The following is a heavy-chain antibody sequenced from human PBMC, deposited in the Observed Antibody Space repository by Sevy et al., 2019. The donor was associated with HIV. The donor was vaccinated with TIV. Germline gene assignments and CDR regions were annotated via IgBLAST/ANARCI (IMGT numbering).Heavy chain of an antibody. CDR2: ISGSGATT. V-gene: IGHV3-23*01. D-gene: IGHD3-10*01. J-gene: IGHJ3*02. CDR1: GFTFSNYA. CDR3: AKFPGNYSFVSAFDM. Sequence: GGSLRLSCRGSGFTFSNYAMSWVRQAPGKGLKWLSGISGSGATTYDADSAKGRFTISRDNSKNTLFLQMNRLRGEDTAVYYWAKFPGNYSFVSAFDMWGQGTLVTVSS.